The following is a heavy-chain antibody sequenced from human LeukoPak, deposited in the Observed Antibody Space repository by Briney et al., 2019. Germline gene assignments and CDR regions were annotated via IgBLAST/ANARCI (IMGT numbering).Heavy chain of an antibody. V-gene: IGHV4-59*11. CDR2: IYYSGST. CDR1: GGSISSHY. J-gene: IGHJ4*02. Sequence: SETLSLTCTVSGGSISSHYWSWIRQPPGKGLEWIGYIYYSGSTNYNPSLKSRVTISVDTSKNQFSLKLSSVTAADTAVYYCARDFPRYYDSSGGVDYWGQGTLVTVSS. D-gene: IGHD3-22*01. CDR3: ARDFPRYYDSSGGVDY.